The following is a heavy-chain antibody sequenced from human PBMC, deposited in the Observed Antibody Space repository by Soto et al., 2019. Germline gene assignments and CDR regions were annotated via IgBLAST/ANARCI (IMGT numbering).Heavy chain of an antibody. Sequence: ASVKVSCKASGYTFTSYGISWVRQAPGQGLEWMGWISAYNGNTNYAQKLQGRVTMTTDTSTSTAYMELRSLRSDDTAVYYCARGGFGYCSGGSCYSSQAFDVWGQGTMVTVSS. CDR1: GYTFTSYG. J-gene: IGHJ3*01. D-gene: IGHD2-15*01. V-gene: IGHV1-18*04. CDR2: ISAYNGNT. CDR3: ARGGFGYCSGGSCYSSQAFDV.